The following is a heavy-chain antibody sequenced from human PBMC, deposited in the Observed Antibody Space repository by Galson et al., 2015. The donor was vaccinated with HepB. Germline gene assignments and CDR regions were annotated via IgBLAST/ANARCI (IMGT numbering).Heavy chain of an antibody. Sequence: SVKVSCKASGGTFSSYAVSWVRQAPGQGLEWMGGIIPIFGTANYAQKFQGRVTITADESTSTAYMELSSLRSEGTAVYYCARDRAEGDHYYNSSGYDSGSWFDPWGQGTLVTVSS. CDR1: GGTFSSYA. V-gene: IGHV1-69*13. D-gene: IGHD3-22*01. J-gene: IGHJ5*02. CDR3: ARDRAEGDHYYNSSGYDSGSWFDP. CDR2: IIPIFGTA.